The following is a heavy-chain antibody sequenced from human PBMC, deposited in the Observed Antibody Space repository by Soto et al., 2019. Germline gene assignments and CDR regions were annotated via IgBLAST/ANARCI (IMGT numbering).Heavy chain of an antibody. D-gene: IGHD2-15*01. V-gene: IGHV1-3*01. CDR1: GYTLTSYA. CDR2: INAGNGNT. CDR3: AAEPGYCSGGSCYPIDY. J-gene: IGHJ4*02. Sequence: QVQLVQSGAEVKKPGASVKVSCKASGYTLTSYAMHWVRQAPGQRLEWMGWINAGNGNTKYSQKFQGRVTITRDTSASTAYMELSSLRSEDTAVYYCAAEPGYCSGGSCYPIDYWGQGTLVTVSS.